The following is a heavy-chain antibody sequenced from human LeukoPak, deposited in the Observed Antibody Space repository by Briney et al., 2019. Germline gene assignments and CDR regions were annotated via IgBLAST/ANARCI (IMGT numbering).Heavy chain of an antibody. CDR2: IKQEGSEK. J-gene: IGHJ6*02. CDR1: GFTFSSYW. Sequence: GGSLRLSCAASGFTFSSYWMSRVPQAPGKGLEWVANIKQEGSEKNYVNSVKGQFTISRDNANNSLYLQMNSLRAEDTAVYYCAREEHYDLWSGYYYYYGMDVWGQGTPVTVSS. CDR3: AREEHYDLWSGYYYYYGMDV. D-gene: IGHD3-3*01. V-gene: IGHV3-7*01.